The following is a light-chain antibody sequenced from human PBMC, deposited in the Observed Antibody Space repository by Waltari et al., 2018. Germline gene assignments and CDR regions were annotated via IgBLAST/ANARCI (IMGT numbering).Light chain of an antibody. Sequence: QAVVTQEPSLTVSPGGTVTLTCGSSTGAVTSGHYPYWFQQKPGQAPRTLIFDGSNKHSGTPARFSGSLLGGKAALTLSGAQPEDEAEYYCLLSYSGARVFGGGTKLTVL. CDR2: DGS. CDR1: TGAVTSGHY. J-gene: IGLJ3*02. V-gene: IGLV7-46*01. CDR3: LLSYSGARV.